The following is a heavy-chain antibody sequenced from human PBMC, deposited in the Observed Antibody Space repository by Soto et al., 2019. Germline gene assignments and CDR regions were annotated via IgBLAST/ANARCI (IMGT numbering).Heavy chain of an antibody. D-gene: IGHD6-19*01. Sequence: GGSLRLSCAASGFTFDDYAMHWVRQAPGKGLEWVSGISWNSGSIGYADSVKGRFTISRDNAKNSLYLQMNSLRAEDTALYYCAKIYSSGGQDFDYWGQGTLVTVSS. CDR2: ISWNSGSI. V-gene: IGHV3-9*01. CDR3: AKIYSSGGQDFDY. CDR1: GFTFDDYA. J-gene: IGHJ4*02.